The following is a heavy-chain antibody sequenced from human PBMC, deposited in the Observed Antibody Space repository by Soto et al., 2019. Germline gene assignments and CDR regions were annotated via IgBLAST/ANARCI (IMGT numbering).Heavy chain of an antibody. D-gene: IGHD3-10*01. V-gene: IGHV3-23*01. Sequence: PGGSLRLSCAASGFTFDNYAMSWVRQAPGKGLEWVSAISGSGGSTYYADSVKGRFTISRDNSKNTLYLQMNSLRAEDTAVYYCAKDYPLGSGSYSYPTYGMDVWGQGTTVTVSS. CDR2: ISGSGGST. CDR3: AKDYPLGSGSYSYPTYGMDV. J-gene: IGHJ6*02. CDR1: GFTFDNYA.